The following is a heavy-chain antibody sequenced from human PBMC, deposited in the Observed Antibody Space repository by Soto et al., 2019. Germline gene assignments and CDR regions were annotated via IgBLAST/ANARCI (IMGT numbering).Heavy chain of an antibody. CDR1: GFIFNTYG. V-gene: IGHV3-33*01. CDR3: ARGIGLVVRGDSFDL. J-gene: IGHJ3*01. CDR2: IWSDGSYK. Sequence: QVQLVESGGGVVQSGGSLRLSCAASGFIFNTYGMHWVRQAPGKGLEWVAVIWSDGSYKYFGDFVKGRFTVSRDNSKMYLKMNSLRADDTAVYYCARGIGLVVRGDSFDLWGQGTMVTVSS. D-gene: IGHD6-19*01.